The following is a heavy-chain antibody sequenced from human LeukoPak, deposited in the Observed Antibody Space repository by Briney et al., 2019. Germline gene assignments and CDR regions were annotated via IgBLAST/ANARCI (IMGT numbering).Heavy chain of an antibody. Sequence: PGGSLRLSCAASGFTFSSYAMSWVRQAPGKGLEWVSAISGSGGSTYYADSVKGRFTISRDNSKNSLYLQMNSLRAEDTAVYYCARDVYNWNHYDYWGQGTLVTVSS. V-gene: IGHV3-23*01. CDR1: GFTFSSYA. J-gene: IGHJ4*02. CDR3: ARDVYNWNHYDY. D-gene: IGHD1-20*01. CDR2: ISGSGGST.